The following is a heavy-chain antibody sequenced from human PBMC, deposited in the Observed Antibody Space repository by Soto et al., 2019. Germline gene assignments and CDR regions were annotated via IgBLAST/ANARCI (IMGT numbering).Heavy chain of an antibody. CDR3: VGDSGLHYYYYYGMDV. Sequence: GGSLRLSCAASGFTVSSNYMSWVRQAPGKGLEWVSVIYSGGSTYYADSVKGRFTISRDNSKNTLYLQMNSLRAEDTAVYYCVGDSGLHYYYYYGMDVWGQGTTVTVSS. CDR1: GFTVSSNY. V-gene: IGHV3-53*01. J-gene: IGHJ6*02. CDR2: IYSGGST. D-gene: IGHD3-22*01.